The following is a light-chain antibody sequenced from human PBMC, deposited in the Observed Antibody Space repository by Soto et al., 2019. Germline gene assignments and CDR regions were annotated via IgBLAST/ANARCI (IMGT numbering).Light chain of an antibody. CDR3: QQYKDWPTT. CDR2: KAS. CDR1: QTISSW. J-gene: IGKJ1*01. V-gene: IGKV1-5*03. Sequence: DIQMTQSPSTLSGSVGYRVTITCRASQTISSWLAWYQQKPGKAPKLLIYKASTLKSGVPSRFSGSGSGTDFTLTITSLQSEDFGVYFCQQYKDWPTTFGQGTKV.